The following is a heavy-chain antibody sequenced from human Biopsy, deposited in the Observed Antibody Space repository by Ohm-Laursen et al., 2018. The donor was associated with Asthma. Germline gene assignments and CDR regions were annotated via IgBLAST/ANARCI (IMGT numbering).Heavy chain of an antibody. CDR1: GDSITSGGCC. Sequence: SETLSLTCTVSGDSITSGGCCWNWIRQHPGKGLEWIGYIHHSGTSYFNPSLKSRVTISLDASKNEFSLRLTYVTVADTAQYYCVRQSGYRSGWPKLLFVYYGMDVWGPGTTVTVSS. D-gene: IGHD6-19*01. CDR2: IHHSGTS. CDR3: VRQSGYRSGWPKLLFVYYGMDV. V-gene: IGHV4-39*01. J-gene: IGHJ6*02.